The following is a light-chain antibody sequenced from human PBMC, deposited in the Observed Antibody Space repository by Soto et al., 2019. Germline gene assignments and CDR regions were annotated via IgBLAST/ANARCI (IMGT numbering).Light chain of an antibody. Sequence: QSVLTQPRSVCGSPGQSVAISCNGTTSDIGGYNFVSWYQQHPGKAPKLMIYDVYKRPSGVPDRFSGSKSGNTASLTISGLHAEDEAGYYCCSYAGSYTFVIFGGGTKLTVL. V-gene: IGLV2-11*01. CDR1: TSDIGGYNF. CDR3: CSYAGSYTFVI. J-gene: IGLJ2*01. CDR2: DVY.